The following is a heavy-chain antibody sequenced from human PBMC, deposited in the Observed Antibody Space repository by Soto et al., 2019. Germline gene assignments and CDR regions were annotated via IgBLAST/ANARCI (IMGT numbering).Heavy chain of an antibody. CDR1: GGSVSSGSHY. V-gene: IGHV4-61*01. CDR2: IYYSGST. J-gene: IGHJ4*02. CDR3: ARDHNFCY. Sequence: ETLPLTYPLSGGSVSSGSHYWSWIRQPPGKGLEWIGYIYYSGSTNYNPSLKSRVTISVDTSKNQFSLKLSSVTAADTAVYYCARDHNFCYFGQGTLVTVSS.